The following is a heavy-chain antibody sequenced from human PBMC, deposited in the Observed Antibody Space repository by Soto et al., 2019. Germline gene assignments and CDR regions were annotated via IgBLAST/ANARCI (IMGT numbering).Heavy chain of an antibody. V-gene: IGHV4-59*01. D-gene: IGHD2-21*02. J-gene: IGHJ2*01. CDR1: GGSISSYY. Sequence: PSETLSLTWTVAGGSISSYYWSWIRQPPGKGLEWIGYIYYSGSTNYNPSLKSRVTISVDTSKNQFSLKLSSVTAADTAVYYCARDVVVTACWYFDLWGRGTLVTVSS. CDR3: ARDVVVTACWYFDL. CDR2: IYYSGST.